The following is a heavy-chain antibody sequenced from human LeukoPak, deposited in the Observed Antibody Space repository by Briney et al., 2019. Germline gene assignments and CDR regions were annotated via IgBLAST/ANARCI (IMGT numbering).Heavy chain of an antibody. CDR3: ARVSDYAYFDY. J-gene: IGHJ4*02. Sequence: GGSLRLSCAASGFTFNSYTMNWVRQAPGKGLEWVSSISSSSSYIYYADSVKGRFTISRDNAKNSLYLQMNSLRAEDTAVYYCARVSDYAYFDYWGQGTLVTVSS. V-gene: IGHV3-21*01. CDR2: ISSSSSYI. D-gene: IGHD4-17*01. CDR1: GFTFNSYT.